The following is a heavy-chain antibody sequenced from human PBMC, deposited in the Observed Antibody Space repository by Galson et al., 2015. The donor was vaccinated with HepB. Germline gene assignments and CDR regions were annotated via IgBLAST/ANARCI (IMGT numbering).Heavy chain of an antibody. V-gene: IGHV3-15*01. CDR2: IKSKTDGGTT. Sequence: SLRLSCAASGFTFSSAWMSWVRQAPGKGLEWVGRIKSKTDGGTTDYAAPVKGRFTISRDDSKNTLYLQMNSLRAEDTAVYYCAREGAVVPTAMPLDYWGQGTLVTVSS. CDR3: AREGAVVPTAMPLDY. J-gene: IGHJ4*02. D-gene: IGHD2-2*01. CDR1: GFTFSSAW.